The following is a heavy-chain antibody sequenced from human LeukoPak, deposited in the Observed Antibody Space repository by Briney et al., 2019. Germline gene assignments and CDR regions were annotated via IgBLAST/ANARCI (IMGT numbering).Heavy chain of an antibody. CDR2: MYHSGST. CDR1: GYSISSAYY. V-gene: IGHV4-38-2*02. D-gene: IGHD5-18*01. Sequence: PSETLSLTCSVSGYSISSAYYWGWIRQPPGKGLEWIGTMYHSGSTNYNPSLKSRVTISVDTSKNQFSLKLSSVTAADTAVYYCARAHGYSYGYGTPFDPWGQGTLVTVSS. J-gene: IGHJ5*02. CDR3: ARAHGYSYGYGTPFDP.